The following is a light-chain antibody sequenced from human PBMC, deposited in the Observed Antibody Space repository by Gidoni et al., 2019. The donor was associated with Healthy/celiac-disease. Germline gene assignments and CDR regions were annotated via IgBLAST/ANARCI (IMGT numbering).Light chain of an antibody. CDR3: AAWDDSLNGSYV. V-gene: IGLV1-44*01. J-gene: IGLJ1*01. Sequence: SVLAQPPPASGTPGQRVTISCSGSSSNIGSNTVNWYQQLPGTAPKLLIYSNNQRPSGVPDRFSGSKSGTSASLAISGLQSEDEADYYCAAWDDSLNGSYVFGTGTKVTVL. CDR2: SNN. CDR1: SSNIGSNT.